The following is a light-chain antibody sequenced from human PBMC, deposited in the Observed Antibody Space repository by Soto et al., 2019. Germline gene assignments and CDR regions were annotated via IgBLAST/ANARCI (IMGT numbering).Light chain of an antibody. CDR2: GAS. V-gene: IGKV3-15*01. CDR3: QEYNNWPYT. J-gene: IGKJ2*01. CDR1: QSVSSN. Sequence: EKVMTQSPATLSVSPGERATLSCRASQSVSSNLAWYQQKPGQAPRLLIYGASTRATGIPARFSGSGSGAEFTLTISGLQSEDFAVYYCQEYNNWPYTFGQGTNLEIK.